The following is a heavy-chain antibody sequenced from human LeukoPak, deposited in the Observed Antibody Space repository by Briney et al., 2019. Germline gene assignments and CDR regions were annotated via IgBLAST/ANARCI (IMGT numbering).Heavy chain of an antibody. D-gene: IGHD3-22*01. CDR2: IYSGGST. V-gene: IGHV3-53*01. CDR1: GFTVSSNY. Sequence: GGSLRLSCAASGFTVSSNYMSRVRQAPGKGLEWVSVIYSGGSTYYADSVKGRFTISRDNSKNTLYLQMNSLRAEDTAVYYCARVQRDYDSSGYYRRYYYYMDVWGKGTTVTVSS. J-gene: IGHJ6*03. CDR3: ARVQRDYDSSGYYRRYYYYMDV.